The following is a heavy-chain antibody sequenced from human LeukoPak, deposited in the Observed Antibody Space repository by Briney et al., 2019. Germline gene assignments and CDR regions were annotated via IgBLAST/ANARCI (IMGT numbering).Heavy chain of an antibody. CDR3: ASSRYDSSGYYGIIGY. CDR1: GFTFSSYS. J-gene: IGHJ4*02. CDR2: ISSSSSYI. Sequence: GGSLRLSCAASGFTFSSYSMNWVRQAPGKGLEWVSSISSSSSYIYYADSLKGRFTISRDNAKNSLYLQMNSLRAEDTALYYCASSRYDSSGYYGIIGYWGQGTLVTVSS. V-gene: IGHV3-21*01. D-gene: IGHD3-22*01.